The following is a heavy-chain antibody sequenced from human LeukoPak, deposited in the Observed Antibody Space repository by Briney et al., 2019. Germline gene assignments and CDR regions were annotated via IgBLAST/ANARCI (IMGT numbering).Heavy chain of an antibody. CDR1: GYTFSNYG. CDR2: ISIYNGKA. J-gene: IGHJ4*02. CDR3: ARELTDSSL. D-gene: IGHD6-13*01. V-gene: IGHV1-18*01. Sequence: ASVKVSCKASGYTFSNYGITWVRQAPGQGLEWMGWISIYNGKANYAQQFQGRVTMTTDTSTTTAYMELRSLTYDDTAVYYCARELTDSSLWGQGTLVTVSS.